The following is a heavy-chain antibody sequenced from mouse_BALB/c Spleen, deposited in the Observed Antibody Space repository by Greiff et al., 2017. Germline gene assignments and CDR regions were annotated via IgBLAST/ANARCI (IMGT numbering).Heavy chain of an antibody. CDR1: GYTFSSYW. V-gene: IGHV1-9*01. CDR3: ARVLRRGGYYAMDY. CDR2: ILPGSGST. J-gene: IGHJ4*01. Sequence: QVQLQQSGAELMKPGASVKISCKATGYTFSSYWIEWVKQRPGHGLEWIGEILPGSGSTNYNEKFKGKATFTADTSSNTAYMQLSSLTSEDSAVYYCARVLRRGGYYAMDYWGQGTSVTVSS. D-gene: IGHD1-1*01.